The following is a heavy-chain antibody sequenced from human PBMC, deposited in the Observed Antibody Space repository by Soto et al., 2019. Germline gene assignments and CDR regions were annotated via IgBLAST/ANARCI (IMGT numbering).Heavy chain of an antibody. Sequence: VQLVESGGGVVQPGRSLRLSCAASGFTFSDYAMHWVRQAPGKGLEWVAVVSHDGRNTHCADSVKGRLTISRDSSKNTVSLEITSMRSADTAVYYCATGARQWLATSDFNYWGQGALVTVSS. D-gene: IGHD6-19*01. V-gene: IGHV3-30*03. CDR3: ATGARQWLATSDFNY. J-gene: IGHJ4*02. CDR2: VSHDGRNT. CDR1: GFTFSDYA.